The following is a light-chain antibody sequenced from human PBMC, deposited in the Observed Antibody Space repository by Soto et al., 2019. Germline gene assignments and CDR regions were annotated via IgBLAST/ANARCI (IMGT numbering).Light chain of an antibody. CDR2: YAA. J-gene: IGKJ5*01. V-gene: IGKV1-9*01. CDR3: QQLNSYPIT. CDR1: QRINTF. Sequence: IQLTQSPSTLSASVGDRVTITCRSSQRINTFLAWYHQKAGKAPKLLIYYAASWQSGVLSRFIGSGSGADVSPTIISLQSEDVATYYCQQLNSYPITLGQGTRLEIK.